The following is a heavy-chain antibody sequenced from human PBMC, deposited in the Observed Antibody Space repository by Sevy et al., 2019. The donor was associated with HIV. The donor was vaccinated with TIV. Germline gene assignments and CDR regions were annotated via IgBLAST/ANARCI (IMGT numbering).Heavy chain of an antibody. Sequence: SETLSLTCTVSGGSISSSSYYWGWIRQPPGKGLEWIGSIYYSGSTYYNPSLKSRVTISVDTSKNQFSLKLSSVTAADTAVYYCARDGIVGATSFDYWGQGTLVTVSS. J-gene: IGHJ4*02. V-gene: IGHV4-39*01. D-gene: IGHD1-26*01. CDR1: GGSISSSSYY. CDR3: ARDGIVGATSFDY. CDR2: IYYSGST.